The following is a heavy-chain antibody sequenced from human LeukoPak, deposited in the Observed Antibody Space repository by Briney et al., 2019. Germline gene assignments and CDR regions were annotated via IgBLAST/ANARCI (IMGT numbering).Heavy chain of an antibody. D-gene: IGHD6-19*01. CDR2: ISYDGSNK. V-gene: IGHV3-30-3*01. CDR1: GFTFSSYA. J-gene: IGHJ4*02. CDR3: ATYSSGWEYFDY. Sequence: GGSLRLSCAASGFTFSSYAMHWVRQAPGKGLEWVAVISYDGSNKYYADSVKGRFTISRDSSKNTLYLQMNSLRAEDTAVYYCATYSSGWEYFDYWGQGTLVTVSS.